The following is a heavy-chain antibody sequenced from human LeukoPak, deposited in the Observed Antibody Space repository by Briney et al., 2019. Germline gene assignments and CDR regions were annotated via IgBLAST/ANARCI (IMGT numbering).Heavy chain of an antibody. CDR1: GGSTSNSSYY. Sequence: SETLSLTCTVSGGSTSNSSYYWGWIRQPSGKGLEWIGSIYYSGSTNYNPSLKSRVTISADTSKNQFSLKLSSVTAADTAVYYCARVPRSYYYYYYMDVWGKGTTVTVSS. CDR3: ARVPRSYYYYYYMDV. V-gene: IGHV4-39*07. CDR2: IYYSGST. J-gene: IGHJ6*03.